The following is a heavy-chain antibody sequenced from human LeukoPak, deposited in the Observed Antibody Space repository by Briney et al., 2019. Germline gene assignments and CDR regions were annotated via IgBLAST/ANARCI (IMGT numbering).Heavy chain of an antibody. CDR1: GGSFSGYY. D-gene: IGHD3-3*01. Sequence: SETLSLTCAVYGGSFSGYYWSWIRQPPGKGLEWIGEINHSGSTNYNPSLKSRVTISVDTSKNQFSLKLSSVTAADTAVYYCARETKPAALWSGYYSYYFDYWGQGTLVTVSS. CDR2: INHSGST. V-gene: IGHV4-34*01. J-gene: IGHJ4*02. CDR3: ARETKPAALWSGYYSYYFDY.